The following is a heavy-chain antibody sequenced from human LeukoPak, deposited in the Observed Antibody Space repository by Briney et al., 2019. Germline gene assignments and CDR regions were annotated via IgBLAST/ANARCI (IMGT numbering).Heavy chain of an antibody. J-gene: IGHJ3*02. D-gene: IGHD3-16*01. Sequence: GGSLRLSCAASGFTFTTYSMNWVRQAPGKEPEWVSAVSSSSDYIYYADSVRGRFTISRDNSKNTLYLQMNSLRAEDTAVYYCAKDPIGGSILDAFDIWGQGTMVTVSS. CDR2: VSSSSDYI. CDR1: GFTFTTYS. CDR3: AKDPIGGSILDAFDI. V-gene: IGHV3-21*04.